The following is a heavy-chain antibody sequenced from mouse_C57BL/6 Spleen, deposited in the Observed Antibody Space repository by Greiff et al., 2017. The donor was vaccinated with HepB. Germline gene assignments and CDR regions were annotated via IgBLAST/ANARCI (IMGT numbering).Heavy chain of an antibody. J-gene: IGHJ3*01. CDR1: GYTFTSYW. CDR2: IYPSDSET. Sequence: QVQLKQPGAELVRPGSSVKLSCKASGYTFTSYWMDWVKQRPGQGLEWIGNIYPSDSETHYNQKFKDKATLTVDKSSSTAYMQLSSLTSEDSAVYYCARGDYDRFAYWGQGTLVTVSA. D-gene: IGHD2-4*01. CDR3: ARGDYDRFAY. V-gene: IGHV1-61*01.